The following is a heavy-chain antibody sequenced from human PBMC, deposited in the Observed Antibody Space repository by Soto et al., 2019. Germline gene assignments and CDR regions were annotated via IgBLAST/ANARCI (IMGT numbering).Heavy chain of an antibody. J-gene: IGHJ4*02. CDR1: GFTVSSNY. Sequence: PGGSLRLSCASSGFTVSSNYMSWVRQAPGKGLEWVSVIYSGGSTYYADSVKGRFTISRDNSKNTLYLQMNSLRAEDTAVYYCAREAVVATTPDYYFDYWGQGTLVTVSS. CDR3: AREAVVATTPDYYFDY. CDR2: IYSGGST. D-gene: IGHD5-12*01. V-gene: IGHV3-66*01.